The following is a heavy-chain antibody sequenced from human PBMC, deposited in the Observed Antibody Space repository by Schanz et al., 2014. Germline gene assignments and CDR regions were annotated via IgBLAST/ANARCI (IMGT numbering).Heavy chain of an antibody. D-gene: IGHD6-13*01. CDR1: GHPFTAYY. CDR3: ARDGHSSIWDSYYFYGLDV. CDR2: INPNSGCT. V-gene: IGHV1-2*06. J-gene: IGHJ6*02. Sequence: QVQLVQSGAEVKKPGASVKVSCKASGHPFTAYYMHWVRQAPGQGLEWMGRINPNSGCTNYAENFQGRVTMTRDTSTSTVYMELSRLTSDDTALYYCARDGHSSIWDSYYFYGLDVWGQGTTVTVSS.